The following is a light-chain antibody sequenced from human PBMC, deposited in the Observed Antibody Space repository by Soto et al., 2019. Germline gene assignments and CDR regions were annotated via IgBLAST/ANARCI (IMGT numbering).Light chain of an antibody. V-gene: IGLV2-23*02. CDR1: SSDVGYYNL. CDR3: CSYAGSGTFWV. CDR2: EVS. Sequence: QSALTQPASVSGSPGQSITISCTGTSSDVGYYNLVSWYQQHPGKAPKLMIYEVSKWPSGVSHRFSGSKSGTTASLTISGRQAADEADYYCCSYAGSGTFWVFGGGTKVTVL. J-gene: IGLJ3*02.